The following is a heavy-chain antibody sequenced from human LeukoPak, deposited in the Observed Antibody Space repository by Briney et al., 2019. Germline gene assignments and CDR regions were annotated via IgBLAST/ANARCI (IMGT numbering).Heavy chain of an antibody. V-gene: IGHV3-7*03. CDR1: GFTFSRSW. CDR3: AKSGGSPADY. Sequence: GGSLRLSCAASGFTFSRSWMSWVRQTPGKGLEWLANIKEDGSEKYYVDSVKGRFIISRDNAKKSVYLQMNSLGAADTAVYHCAKSGGSPADYWGQGTLVTVSS. D-gene: IGHD3-10*01. J-gene: IGHJ4*02. CDR2: IKEDGSEK.